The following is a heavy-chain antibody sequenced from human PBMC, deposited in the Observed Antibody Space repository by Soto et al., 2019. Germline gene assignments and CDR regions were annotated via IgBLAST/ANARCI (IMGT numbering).Heavy chain of an antibody. CDR3: ARRLYYDSSGFEGGGMDV. D-gene: IGHD3-22*01. CDR2: IYYSGST. V-gene: IGHV4-59*08. CDR1: GGSISSYY. J-gene: IGHJ6*02. Sequence: SETLSLTCTVSGGSISSYYWSWIRQPPGKGLEWIGYIYYSGSTNYNPSLKSRVTISVDTSKNQFSLKLSSVTAADAAVYYCARRLYYDSSGFEGGGMDVWGQGTTVTVSS.